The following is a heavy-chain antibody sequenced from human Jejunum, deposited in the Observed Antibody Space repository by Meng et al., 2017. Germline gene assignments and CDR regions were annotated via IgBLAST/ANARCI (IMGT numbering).Heavy chain of an antibody. J-gene: IGHJ4*02. CDR3: AKRLYSGTYYCLDH. CDR2: ISSGGIT. Sequence: GESLKISCAASGFSFRSYAMSWVRQAPGKGLEWVSSISSGGITDYADSVKGRFTVSRDNSNNSLYLQMTSLGADDTAVYYCAKRLYSGTYYCLDHWCQGSLVTVSS. D-gene: IGHD3-22*01. CDR1: GFSFRSYA. V-gene: IGHV3-23*01.